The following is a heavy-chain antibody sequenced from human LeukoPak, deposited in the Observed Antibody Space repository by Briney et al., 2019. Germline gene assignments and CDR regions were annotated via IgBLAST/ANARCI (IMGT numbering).Heavy chain of an antibody. Sequence: GGSLRLSCAASGFTFKTYWMHWVRQAPGRGPVWVSRISSGRSNIRYADSVKGRFTVSRDNAKNTLYLQMNSLRAEDTAVYYCARDGGGAGPTSHDYWGQGTLVTVSS. CDR2: ISSGRSNI. J-gene: IGHJ4*02. CDR1: GFTFKTYW. D-gene: IGHD3-16*01. CDR3: ARDGGGAGPTSHDY. V-gene: IGHV3-74*01.